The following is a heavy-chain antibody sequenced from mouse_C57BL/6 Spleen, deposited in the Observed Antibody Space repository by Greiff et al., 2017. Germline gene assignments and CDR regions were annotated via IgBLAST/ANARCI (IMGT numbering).Heavy chain of an antibody. V-gene: IGHV1-18*01. J-gene: IGHJ4*01. Sequence: EVQLQESGPELVKPGASVKIPCKASGYTFTDYNMDWVKQSHGKSLEWIGDINPNNGGTIYNQKFKGKATLTVDKSSSTAYMELRSLTSEDTAVYYCAREGYGMNAMDDWGQGTSVTVAS. CDR1: GYTFTDYN. D-gene: IGHD1-1*01. CDR2: INPNNGGT. CDR3: AREGYGMNAMDD.